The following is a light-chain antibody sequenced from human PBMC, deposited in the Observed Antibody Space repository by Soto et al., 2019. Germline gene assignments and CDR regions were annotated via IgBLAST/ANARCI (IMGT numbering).Light chain of an antibody. CDR2: EVS. CDR1: SSDVGGYNY. J-gene: IGLJ3*02. V-gene: IGLV2-14*01. Sequence: QSALTQPASVSGSPGQSITISCTVTSSDVGGYNYVSWYQQHPGKAPKLMVYEVSNRPSGVSNRFSGSKSGNTASLTISGLQAADESDYYCSSYSSSSTLVFGGGTQLTVL. CDR3: SSYSSSSTLV.